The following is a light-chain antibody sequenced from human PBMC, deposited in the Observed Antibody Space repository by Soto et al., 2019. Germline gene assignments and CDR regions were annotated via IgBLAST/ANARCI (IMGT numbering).Light chain of an antibody. CDR2: ANS. V-gene: IGLV1-40*01. Sequence: QSVLTQPPSVSGAPGQRVTISCTGSSSNIGAGYDVHWYQQLPGTAPKLLIYANSNRPSGVPDRFSGSKSGTSASLAITGLQAEDEADYYCQSYDSSLSGYVFGTGTKXTV. CDR3: QSYDSSLSGYV. CDR1: SSNIGAGYD. J-gene: IGLJ1*01.